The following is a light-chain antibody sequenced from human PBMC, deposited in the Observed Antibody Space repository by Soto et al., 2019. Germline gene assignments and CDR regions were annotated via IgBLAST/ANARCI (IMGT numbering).Light chain of an antibody. V-gene: IGKV1-5*03. Sequence: DIQMTQSPSTLSASVGDRVTITCRASQSISVWLAWYQQKAGKAPNLLIYKASRLESGVPSRFSGSGSETEFTLTISGLQPGDSAPYYCQQYNSYSPTFGQGTKVAIK. CDR1: QSISVW. CDR3: QQYNSYSPT. CDR2: KAS. J-gene: IGKJ1*01.